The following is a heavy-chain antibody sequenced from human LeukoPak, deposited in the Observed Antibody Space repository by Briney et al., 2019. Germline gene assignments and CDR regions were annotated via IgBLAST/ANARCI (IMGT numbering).Heavy chain of an antibody. CDR1: GDSITSDGYF. J-gene: IGHJ1*01. Sequence: PSETLSLTCSVSGDSITSDGYFWGWIRQPPGKGLEWIAIINYSGQTFYNPSLLSRVTTSVDTSKNQFSLKLSSVTAADTAVYYCARNVAVGAVNKRGRMGLYFQHWGQGTLVTVSS. CDR2: INYSGQT. D-gene: IGHD1-26*01. V-gene: IGHV4-39*07. CDR3: ARNVAVGAVNKRGRMGLYFQH.